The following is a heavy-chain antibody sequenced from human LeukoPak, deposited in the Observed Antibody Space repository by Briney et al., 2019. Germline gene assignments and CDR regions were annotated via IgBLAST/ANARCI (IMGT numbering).Heavy chain of an antibody. V-gene: IGHV1-2*06. Sequence: ASVKVSCKASRYTFTGYYMHWVRQAPGQGLEWMGRINPNSGGTNYAQKFQGRVTMTRDTSISTAYMELSRLRSDDTAVYYCARERNVDTAMVSEFDYWGQGTLVTVSS. D-gene: IGHD5-18*01. CDR3: ARERNVDTAMVSEFDY. CDR1: RYTFTGYY. J-gene: IGHJ4*02. CDR2: INPNSGGT.